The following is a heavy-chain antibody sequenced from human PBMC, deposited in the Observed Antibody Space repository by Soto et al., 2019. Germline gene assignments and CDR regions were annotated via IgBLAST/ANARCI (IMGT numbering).Heavy chain of an antibody. CDR2: ISGSGGST. V-gene: IGHV3-23*01. J-gene: IGHJ6*03. Sequence: EVQLLESGGGLVQPGGSLRISCAASGFTFSSYAMSWVRQAPGKGLEWVSAISGSGGSTYYADSVKGRFTISRDNSKNTLYLQMNSLRAEDTAVYYCAKVPGGTVFFVPNVDYYYYMDVWGKGTTVTVSS. CDR1: GFTFSSYA. D-gene: IGHD4-17*01. CDR3: AKVPGGTVFFVPNVDYYYYMDV.